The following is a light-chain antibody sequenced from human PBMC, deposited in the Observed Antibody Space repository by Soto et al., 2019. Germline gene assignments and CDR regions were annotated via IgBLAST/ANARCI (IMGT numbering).Light chain of an antibody. CDR2: GAS. Sequence: EILMTQSPATLSVSPGERATLSCRASQSLNRNLAWYQQKPGQAPRLIIYGASTRASGIPARFSGSGSGTEFTLTIIGLQSEDFALYYCQHYNDWPPAFTFGPGTKVDL. CDR3: QHYNDWPPAFT. V-gene: IGKV3D-15*01. CDR1: QSLNRN. J-gene: IGKJ3*01.